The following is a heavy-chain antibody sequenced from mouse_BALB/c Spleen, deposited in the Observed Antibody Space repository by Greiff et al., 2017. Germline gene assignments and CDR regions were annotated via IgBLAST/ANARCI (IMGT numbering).Heavy chain of an antibody. D-gene: IGHD2-4*01. CDR3: AREGDYDAWFAY. J-gene: IGHJ3*01. V-gene: IGHV3-2*02. CDR2: ISYSGST. CDR1: GYSITSDYA. Sequence: DVQLQESGPGLVKPSQSLSLTCTVTGYSITSDYAWNWIRQFPGNKLEWMGYISYSGSTSYNPSLKSRISITRDTSKNQFFLQLNSVTTEDTATYYCAREGDYDAWFAYWGQGTLVTVSA.